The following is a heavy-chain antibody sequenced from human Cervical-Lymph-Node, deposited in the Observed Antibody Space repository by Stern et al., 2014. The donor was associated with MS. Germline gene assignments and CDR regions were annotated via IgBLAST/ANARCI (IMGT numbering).Heavy chain of an antibody. CDR3: VRDEGYSYGRY. V-gene: IGHV1-18*01. CDR1: GYTFTTYG. Sequence: QVQLVESGGEVKKPGASVKVSCKASGYTFTTYGINWVRQAPGQGLEWMGWISTFNGNTNYAPKVQGRVTMTTDTPASTASMELRSLRSDDTAVYYCVRDEGYSYGRYWGQGTLVTVSS. CDR2: ISTFNGNT. D-gene: IGHD5-18*01. J-gene: IGHJ4*02.